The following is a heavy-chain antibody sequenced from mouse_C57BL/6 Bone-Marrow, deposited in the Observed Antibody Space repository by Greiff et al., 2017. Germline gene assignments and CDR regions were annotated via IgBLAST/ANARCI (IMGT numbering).Heavy chain of an antibody. J-gene: IGHJ2*01. CDR2: ISGGGGNT. CDR3: ARHDPFDY. CDR1: GFTFSSYT. Sequence: LQQSGGGLVKPGGSLKLSCAASGFTFSSYTMSWVRQTPEKRLEWVATISGGGGNTYYPDSVKGRFTISRDNAKNTLYLQMSSLRSEDTALYYCARHDPFDYWGHGTTLTVSS. V-gene: IGHV5-9*01.